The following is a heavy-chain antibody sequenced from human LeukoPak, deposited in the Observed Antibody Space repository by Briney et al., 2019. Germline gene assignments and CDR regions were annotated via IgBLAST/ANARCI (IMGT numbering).Heavy chain of an antibody. Sequence: ASVKVSCKASGYTSTSYYMHWVRQAPGQGLEWMGIINPSGGSTNYAQKLQGRVTMTTDTSTSTAYMELRSLRSDDTAVYYCARAACSSWYPAPFDYWGQGTLVTVSS. J-gene: IGHJ4*02. D-gene: IGHD6-13*01. V-gene: IGHV1-46*01. CDR3: ARAACSSWYPAPFDY. CDR1: GYTSTSYY. CDR2: INPSGGST.